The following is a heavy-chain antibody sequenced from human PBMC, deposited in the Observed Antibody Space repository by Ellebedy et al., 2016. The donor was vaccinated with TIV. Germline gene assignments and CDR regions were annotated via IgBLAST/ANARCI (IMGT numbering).Heavy chain of an antibody. D-gene: IGHD2-15*01. CDR1: GGSMTSFY. CDR2: IYYVGRT. Sequence: MPSETLSLTCTVSGGSMTSFYWSWIRQSPEKGLEWIGNIYYVGRTDYSPSLRSRVTISLDTSKSQFSVKLTSVTPADTALYYCARGSGGTQNGAFDSWGQGTLVTVSS. J-gene: IGHJ4*02. CDR3: ARGSGGTQNGAFDS. V-gene: IGHV4-59*01.